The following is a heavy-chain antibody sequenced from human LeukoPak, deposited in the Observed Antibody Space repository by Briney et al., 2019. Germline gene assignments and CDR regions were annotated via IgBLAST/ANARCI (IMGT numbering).Heavy chain of an antibody. CDR2: ISAYNGNT. D-gene: IGHD2-2*01. Sequence: ASVKVSCTASGYTFTSYDINWVRQAPGQGLEWMGWISAYNGNTNYAQKLQGRVTMTTDTSTSTAYMELRSLRSDDTAVYYCASRRYCSSTSCRGELSDWGQGTLVTVSS. CDR1: GYTFTSYD. CDR3: ASRRYCSSTSCRGELSD. V-gene: IGHV1-18*01. J-gene: IGHJ4*02.